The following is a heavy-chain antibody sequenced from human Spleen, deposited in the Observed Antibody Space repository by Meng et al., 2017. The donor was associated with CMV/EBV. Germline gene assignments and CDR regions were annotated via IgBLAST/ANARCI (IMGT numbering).Heavy chain of an antibody. CDR3: AKDQQSPFSYYFYGMDV. Sequence: GESLKISCGASGFTFSTYDMHWVRQAPGKGLEWVAFIRYDGSNKYYADSVQGRFTISRDNSKNTVHLQMNSLRAEDTAVYYCAKDQQSPFSYYFYGMDVWGQGTTVTVSS. D-gene: IGHD1/OR15-1a*01. CDR1: GFTFSTYD. V-gene: IGHV3-30*02. J-gene: IGHJ6*02. CDR2: IRYDGSNK.